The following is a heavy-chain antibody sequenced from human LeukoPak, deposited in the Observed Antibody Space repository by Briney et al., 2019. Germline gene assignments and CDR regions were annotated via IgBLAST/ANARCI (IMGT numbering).Heavy chain of an antibody. CDR1: GFTFSIYE. Sequence: PGGSLRLSCAASGFTFSIYEMYWVRQVPGKGLEWVSYTSSTGSTKYYADSVKGRFTISRDNAKNSLYLQMNSLRAEDTAVYYCATLTVASPFDYWGQGALVTVSS. CDR3: ATLTVASPFDY. D-gene: IGHD5-12*01. CDR2: TSSTGSTK. J-gene: IGHJ4*02. V-gene: IGHV3-48*03.